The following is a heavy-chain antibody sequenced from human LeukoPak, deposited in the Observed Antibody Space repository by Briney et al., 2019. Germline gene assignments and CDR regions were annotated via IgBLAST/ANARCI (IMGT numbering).Heavy chain of an antibody. J-gene: IGHJ4*02. Sequence: ASVKVSCKASGYTFPAHAVHWVRQAPGQRLEWMGWINVANGDTGYSQKFQGRVTITSDTSASTGYMEMISLISEDTAVYYCASKPRGESRPFEYWGQGTLVTVSS. CDR2: INVANGDT. CDR3: ASKPRGESRPFEY. D-gene: IGHD3-16*01. V-gene: IGHV1-3*01. CDR1: GYTFPAHA.